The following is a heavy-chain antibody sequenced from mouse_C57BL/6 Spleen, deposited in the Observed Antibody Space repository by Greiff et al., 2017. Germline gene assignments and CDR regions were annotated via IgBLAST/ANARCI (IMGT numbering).Heavy chain of an antibody. V-gene: IGHV1-42*01. CDR1: GYSFTGYY. D-gene: IGHD1-1*01. J-gene: IGHJ2*01. CDR2: INPSTGGT. Sequence: EVQLKQSGPELVKPGASVKLSCKASGYSFTGYYMNWVKQSPEKSLEWIGEINPSTGGTTYNQKFKAKATLTVDKSSSTAYMQLKRLTSEDSAVYYCARSDYYGFWGQGTTLTVSS. CDR3: ARSDYYGF.